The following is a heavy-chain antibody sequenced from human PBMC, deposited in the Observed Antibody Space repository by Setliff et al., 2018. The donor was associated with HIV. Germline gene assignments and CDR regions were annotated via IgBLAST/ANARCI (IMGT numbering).Heavy chain of an antibody. CDR1: GYTFTNYD. J-gene: IGHJ4*02. D-gene: IGHD4-17*01. Sequence: EASVKVSCKASGYTFTNYDISWVRQAPGQGLEWMGWMNPNSGNTGYAQKFQGRVTITADVSTSTAYMELSSLRSEDTAVYYCARDLLLRWLDYWGQGTLVTVSS. CDR2: MNPNSGNT. CDR3: ARDLLLRWLDY. V-gene: IGHV1-8*03.